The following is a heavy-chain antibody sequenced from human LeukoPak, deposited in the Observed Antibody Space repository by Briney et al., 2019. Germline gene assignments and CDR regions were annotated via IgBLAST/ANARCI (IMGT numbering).Heavy chain of an antibody. Sequence: PGCSLTLSCAASAFTFRYYAMLWVRQPPAKGLEGVAVISYDGSNKYYAASVKGRFTISRDNSKNTLYLQMNSLSAEDTAVYYCARDAAGIVVVVAATTLDYWGQGTLVTASS. J-gene: IGHJ4*02. CDR3: ARDAAGIVVVVAATTLDY. CDR2: ISYDGSNK. V-gene: IGHV3-30-3*01. D-gene: IGHD2-15*01. CDR1: AFTFRYYA.